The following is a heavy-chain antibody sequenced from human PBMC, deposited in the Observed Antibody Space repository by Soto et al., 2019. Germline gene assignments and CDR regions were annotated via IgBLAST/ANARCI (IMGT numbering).Heavy chain of an antibody. CDR3: ARESGDSCFDY. J-gene: IGHJ4*02. Sequence: QVQLQESGPGLVKPSETLSLTCTVSGGSVNSGSYYWSWIRQPPGKGLEWIGYVYYSGSTTYNPSXTXXVTTSVDTSTNQFSLKLSSVTAADTAVYYCARESGDSCFDYWGQGTLVTVSP. CDR1: GGSVNSGSYY. D-gene: IGHD2-15*01. V-gene: IGHV4-61*01. CDR2: VYYSGST.